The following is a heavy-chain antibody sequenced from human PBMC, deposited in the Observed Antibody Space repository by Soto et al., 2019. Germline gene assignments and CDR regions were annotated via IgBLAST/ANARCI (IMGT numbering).Heavy chain of an antibody. CDR2: IAPGDGTT. Sequence: QVPLVQSGAEVKKPGASVKLSCKASGYGFSNYVIHWVRQAPGQRLEWMGWIAPGDGTTKYSQHFQGRVTITGDTSASTVYLELSSLISEDTSIYYCAREYSGRRGYYDYWGQGTLVTVTP. D-gene: IGHD3-3*01. V-gene: IGHV1-3*01. CDR3: AREYSGRRGYYDY. J-gene: IGHJ4*02. CDR1: GYGFSNYV.